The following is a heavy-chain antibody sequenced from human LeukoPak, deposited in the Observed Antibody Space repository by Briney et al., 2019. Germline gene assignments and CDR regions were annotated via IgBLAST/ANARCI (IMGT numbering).Heavy chain of an antibody. Sequence: ASVKVSCKASGYTFTSYDIIWVRQASGQRLEWMGWMKPNSGHTGYAQKFQGRVTMTRTTSISTAYMELTSLTSEDSALYYCARSIVGVRKRNDYWGQGTLVTVSS. D-gene: IGHD1-26*01. V-gene: IGHV1-8*01. J-gene: IGHJ4*02. CDR2: MKPNSGHT. CDR1: GYTFTSYD. CDR3: ARSIVGVRKRNDY.